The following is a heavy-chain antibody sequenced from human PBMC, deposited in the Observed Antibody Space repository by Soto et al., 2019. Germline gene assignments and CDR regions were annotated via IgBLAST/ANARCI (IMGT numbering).Heavy chain of an antibody. V-gene: IGHV3-23*01. CDR1: GFTFRSYA. CDR2: ISGSGGST. D-gene: IGHD3-22*01. CDR3: AKGYSSGYYHPEYFQH. J-gene: IGHJ1*01. Sequence: VGSLRLSGAASGFTFRSYAMSWVRQAPGKGLEWVSAISGSGGSTYYADSVKGRFTISRDNSKNTLYLQMNSLRAEDTAVYYCAKGYSSGYYHPEYFQHWGQGTLVTVSS.